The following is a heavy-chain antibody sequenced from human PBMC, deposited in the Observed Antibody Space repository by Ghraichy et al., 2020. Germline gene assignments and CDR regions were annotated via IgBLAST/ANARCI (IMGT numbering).Heavy chain of an antibody. CDR2: INPNSGGT. CDR1: GYTFTGYY. V-gene: IGHV1-2*04. D-gene: IGHD3-3*01. CDR3: ARGSGAIKGFWSGYYTRDYFDY. Sequence: ASVKVSCKASGYTFTGYYMHWVRQAPGQGLEWMGWINPNSGGTNYAQKFQGWVTMTRDTSISTAYMELSRLRSDDTAVYYCARGSGAIKGFWSGYYTRDYFDYWGQGTLVTVSS. J-gene: IGHJ4*02.